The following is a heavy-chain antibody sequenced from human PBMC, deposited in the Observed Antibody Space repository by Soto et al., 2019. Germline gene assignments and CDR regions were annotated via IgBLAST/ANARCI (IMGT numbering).Heavy chain of an antibody. CDR3: ARDKKYDFWSGYPDWFDP. CDR1: GFTFSSYS. D-gene: IGHD3-3*01. Sequence: EVQLVESGGGLVKPGGSLRLSCAASGFTFSSYSMNWVRQAPGKGLEWVSSISSSSSYIYYADSVKGRFTISRDNAKNSLYLHMNSLRAEDTAVYYCARDKKYDFWSGYPDWFDPWGQGTLVTVSS. CDR2: ISSSSSYI. J-gene: IGHJ5*02. V-gene: IGHV3-21*01.